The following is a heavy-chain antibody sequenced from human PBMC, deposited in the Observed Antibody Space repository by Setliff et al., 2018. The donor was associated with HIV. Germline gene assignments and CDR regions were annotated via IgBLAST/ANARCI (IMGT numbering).Heavy chain of an antibody. CDR1: GFTFSSYA. J-gene: IGHJ4*02. CDR2: ITGSSDII. Sequence: GGSLRLSCAASGFTFSSYAMNWVRQAPGKGLEWVSYITGSSDIIHYADSVKGRFTVSRDNAKNSLYLQMNNLRAEDTAMYYCASPLIMTTVTKDYWGQGTLVTVSS. V-gene: IGHV3-48*04. D-gene: IGHD4-17*01. CDR3: ASPLIMTTVTKDY.